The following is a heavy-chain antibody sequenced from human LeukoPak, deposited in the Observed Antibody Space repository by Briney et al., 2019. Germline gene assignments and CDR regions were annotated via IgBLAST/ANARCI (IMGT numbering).Heavy chain of an antibody. CDR2: IYYSGST. J-gene: IGHJ5*02. Sequence: PSETLSLTCTVSGGSISSYYWSWIRQPPGEGLEWIGYIYYSGSTNYNPSLKGRVTISVDTSKNQFSLRLSSVTAADTAVYYCARHVRCSGGSCYSSDWFDPWGQGTLVTVSS. D-gene: IGHD2-15*01. V-gene: IGHV4-59*08. CDR3: ARHVRCSGGSCYSSDWFDP. CDR1: GGSISSYY.